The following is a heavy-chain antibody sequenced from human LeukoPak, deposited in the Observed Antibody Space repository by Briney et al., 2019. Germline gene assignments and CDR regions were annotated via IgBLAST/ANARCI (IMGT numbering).Heavy chain of an antibody. D-gene: IGHD6-19*01. CDR2: ISGSGGST. J-gene: IGHJ4*02. V-gene: IGHV3-23*01. Sequence: PGGSLRLSCAASGFTFSSYAVSWVRQAPGKGLEWVSAISGSGGSTYYADSVKGRFTISRDNSKDTLYLQMNSLRAEDTAVYYCALLSGPSDYWGQGTLVTVSS. CDR3: ALLSGPSDY. CDR1: GFTFSSYA.